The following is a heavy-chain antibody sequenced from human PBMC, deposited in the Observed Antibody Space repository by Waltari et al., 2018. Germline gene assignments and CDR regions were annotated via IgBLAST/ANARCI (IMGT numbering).Heavy chain of an antibody. CDR3: ARGFSGWHFDY. CDR2: IYSGGST. D-gene: IGHD3-3*01. V-gene: IGHV3-53*01. CDR1: GLPYSTNS. Sequence: EVQLVESGGGLIQPGGSLRLSCAASGLPYSTNSMTWVRQSPGKGREWVSVIYSGGSTYYADSVKGRFTISRDNSKNTLYLKMNSLRAEDTAVYYCARGFSGWHFDYWGQGTLVTVSS. J-gene: IGHJ4*02.